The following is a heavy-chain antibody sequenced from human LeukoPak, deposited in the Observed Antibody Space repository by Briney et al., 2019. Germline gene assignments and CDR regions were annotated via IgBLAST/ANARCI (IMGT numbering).Heavy chain of an antibody. V-gene: IGHV4-59*01. CDR3: ARGQRDRAYCSGGSCSRFDP. D-gene: IGHD2-15*01. CDR1: GGSISSYY. J-gene: IGHJ5*02. Sequence: SETLSLTCTVCGGSISSYYWSWIRQPPGKGLEWIGYIYYSGSTNYNPSLKSRVTISVDTSKNQFSLKLSSVTAADTAVYYCARGQRDRAYCSGGSCSRFDPWGQGTLVTVSS. CDR2: IYYSGST.